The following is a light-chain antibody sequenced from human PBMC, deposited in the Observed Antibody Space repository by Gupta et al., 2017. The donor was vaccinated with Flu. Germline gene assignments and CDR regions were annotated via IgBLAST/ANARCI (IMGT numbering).Light chain of an antibody. CDR1: QSVSSNY. CDR2: GAS. V-gene: IGKV3-20*01. J-gene: IGKJ3*01. Sequence: EIVLTQSPGTLSLSPGEGATLSCRASQSVSSNYLAWYQQKPGQAPSLLIHGASSRATGIPDRFSGSGSGTDFTLTISRLEPEDFAVYYCQQYGNSPFTFGPGTKVEIK. CDR3: QQYGNSPFT.